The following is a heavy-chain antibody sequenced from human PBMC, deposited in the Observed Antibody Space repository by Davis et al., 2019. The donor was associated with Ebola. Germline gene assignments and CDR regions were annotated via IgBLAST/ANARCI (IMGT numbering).Heavy chain of an antibody. J-gene: IGHJ3*02. D-gene: IGHD7-27*01. Sequence: ASVKVSCKASGYTFTGYYMHWVRQAPGQGLEWMGWINPNSGGTNYAQKFQGRVTMTRDTSISTAYMELSRLRSDDTAVYYCARGPNWGWRGGNDAFDIWGQGTMVTVSS. CDR3: ARGPNWGWRGGNDAFDI. CDR1: GYTFTGYY. CDR2: INPNSGGT. V-gene: IGHV1-2*02.